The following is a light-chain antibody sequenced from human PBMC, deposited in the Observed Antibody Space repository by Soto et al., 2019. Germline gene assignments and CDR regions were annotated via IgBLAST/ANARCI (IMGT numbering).Light chain of an antibody. CDR2: EVS. CDR1: SLDVGGYNY. V-gene: IGLV2-14*01. Sequence: QAVVAQPSSVSGSMGQSTAIFCTGISLDVGGYNYVSWYQHHPGKGPKLIIYEVSNRPSGVSDRFSGSKSGNKASLIISNLEAEDESDYYCGSYTSTDTPFVLGTGTKVTVL. CDR3: GSYTSTDTPFV. J-gene: IGLJ1*01.